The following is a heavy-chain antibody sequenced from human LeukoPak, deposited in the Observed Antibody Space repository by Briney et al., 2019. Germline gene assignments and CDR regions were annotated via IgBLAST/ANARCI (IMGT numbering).Heavy chain of an antibody. V-gene: IGHV4-34*01. CDR2: INHSGST. Sequence: PSETLSLTCTVSGGYISSYYWSWIRQPPGKGLEWIGEINHSGSTNYNPSLKSRVTISVDTSKNQFSLKLSSVTAADTAVYYCARGRSVGSKDRYFDLWGRGTLVTVSS. CDR1: GGYISSYY. J-gene: IGHJ2*01. D-gene: IGHD1-14*01. CDR3: ARGRSVGSKDRYFDL.